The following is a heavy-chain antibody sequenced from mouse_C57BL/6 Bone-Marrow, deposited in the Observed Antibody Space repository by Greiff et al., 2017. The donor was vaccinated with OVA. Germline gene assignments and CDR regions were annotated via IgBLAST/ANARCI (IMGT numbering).Heavy chain of an antibody. Sequence: QVQLKESGAELVRPGTSVKVSCKASGYAFTNYLIEWVKQRPGQGLEWIGVINPGSGGTNYNEKFKGKATLTADKSSRTAYMQLSRLTSEDSAVYCCAREDDGYYRFAYWGQGTLVTVSA. CDR3: AREDDGYYRFAY. CDR2: INPGSGGT. CDR1: GYAFTNYL. V-gene: IGHV1-54*01. D-gene: IGHD2-3*01. J-gene: IGHJ3*01.